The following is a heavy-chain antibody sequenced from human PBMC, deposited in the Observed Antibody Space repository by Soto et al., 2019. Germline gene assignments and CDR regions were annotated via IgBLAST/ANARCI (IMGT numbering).Heavy chain of an antibody. D-gene: IGHD2-15*01. Sequence: PSETLSLTCSVSGGSISSADYYWSWIRQPPGKGLEWIGYIHYSGSTYYNPSLKSRVTISVDTSKNHFSLKLTSVTAADSAVYYCARAGFPYCSGGTCYSATEYFQHWGQGTLVTVSS. J-gene: IGHJ1*01. CDR3: ARAGFPYCSGGTCYSATEYFQH. CDR1: GGSISSADYY. V-gene: IGHV4-30-4*01. CDR2: IHYSGST.